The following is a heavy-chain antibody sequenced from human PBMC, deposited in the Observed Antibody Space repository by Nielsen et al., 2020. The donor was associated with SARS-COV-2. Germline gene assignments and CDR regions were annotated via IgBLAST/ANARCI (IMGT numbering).Heavy chain of an antibody. CDR3: ARLPTGVAAAGNYYYGMDV. V-gene: IGHV5-10-1*04. J-gene: IGHJ6*02. CDR1: GYTFTSYS. D-gene: IGHD6-13*01. CDR2: IDPSDSYT. Sequence: GGSLRLSCEGSGYTFTSYSISWVRQMPGKGLEWMGRIDPSDSYTTYSPSFQGQVTTSADKSISTAYLQWSSLKASDTAMYYCARLPTGVAAAGNYYYGMDVWGQGTTVTVSS.